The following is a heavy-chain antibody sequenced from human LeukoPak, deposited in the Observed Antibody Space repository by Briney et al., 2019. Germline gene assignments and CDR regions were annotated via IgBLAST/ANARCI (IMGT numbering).Heavy chain of an antibody. CDR3: ARGVGYYYDSTGYYYSHYYYYYMDV. V-gene: IGHV4-61*02. CDR2: IYTSGST. CDR1: GGSISSGSYY. J-gene: IGHJ6*03. Sequence: PSETLSLTCTVSGGSISSGSYYWSWIRQPAGKGLEWIGRIYTSGSTNYNPSLKSRVTISVDTSKNQFSLKLSSVTAADTAVYYCARGVGYYYDSTGYYYSHYYYYYMDVWGKGTTVTISS. D-gene: IGHD3-22*01.